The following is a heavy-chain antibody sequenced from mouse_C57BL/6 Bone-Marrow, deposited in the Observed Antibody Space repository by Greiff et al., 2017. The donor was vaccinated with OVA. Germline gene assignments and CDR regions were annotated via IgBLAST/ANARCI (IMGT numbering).Heavy chain of an antibody. V-gene: IGHV3-8*01. Sequence: EVKLMESGPGLAKPSQTLSLTCSVTGYSITSDYWNWIRQFPGHKLEYMGYISYSGSTYYNPSLKSRISITRDTSKNQYYLQLNSVTTEDTATYYCARSPNYYGSSYGYFDVWGTGTTVTVSS. D-gene: IGHD1-1*01. J-gene: IGHJ1*03. CDR1: GYSITSDY. CDR2: ISYSGST. CDR3: ARSPNYYGSSYGYFDV.